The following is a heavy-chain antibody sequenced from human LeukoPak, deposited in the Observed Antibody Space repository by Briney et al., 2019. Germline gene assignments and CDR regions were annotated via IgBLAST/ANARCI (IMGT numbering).Heavy chain of an antibody. CDR2: IKQDGSEK. CDR3: ARDVGGSYYYFDY. CDR1: GFTFSSYW. V-gene: IGHV3-7*01. Sequence: GGSLRLSCAASGFTFSSYWMSWVRQAPGKGLEWVANIKQDGSEKYYVDSAKGRFTISRDNAKNSLYLQMNSLRAEDTAVYYCARDVGGSYYYFDYWGQGTLVTVSS. J-gene: IGHJ4*02. D-gene: IGHD1-26*01.